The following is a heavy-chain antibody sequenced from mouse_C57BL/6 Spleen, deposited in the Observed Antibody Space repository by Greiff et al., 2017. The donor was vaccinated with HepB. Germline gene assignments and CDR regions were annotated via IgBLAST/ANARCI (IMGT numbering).Heavy chain of an antibody. Sequence: EVHLVESGGDLVKPGGSLKLSCAASGFTFSSYGMSWVRPTPDKRLEWVATISSGGSYTYYPDSVKGRFTISGDNAKNTLYLQMSSLKSEDTAMYYCARHAMVTTRGYFDYWGQGTTLTVSS. D-gene: IGHD2-2*01. J-gene: IGHJ2*01. CDR1: GFTFSSYG. V-gene: IGHV5-6*01. CDR3: ARHAMVTTRGYFDY. CDR2: ISSGGSYT.